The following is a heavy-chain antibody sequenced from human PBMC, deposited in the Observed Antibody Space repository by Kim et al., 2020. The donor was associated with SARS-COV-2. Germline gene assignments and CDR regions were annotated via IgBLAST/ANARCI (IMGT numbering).Heavy chain of an antibody. V-gene: IGHV5-10-1*01. Sequence: NYSPAFQGHVTISADKSISTAYLQWSSLKASYTAMYYCARHRGLLYYFDYWGQGTLVTVSS. CDR3: ARHRGLLYYFDY. D-gene: IGHD2-2*01. J-gene: IGHJ4*02.